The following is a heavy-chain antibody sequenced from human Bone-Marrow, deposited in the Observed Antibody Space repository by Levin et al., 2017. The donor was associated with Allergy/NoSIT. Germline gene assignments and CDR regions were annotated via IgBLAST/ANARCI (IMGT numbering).Heavy chain of an antibody. J-gene: IGHJ4*02. CDR1: GYTFTGYY. Sequence: GASVKVSCKASGYTFTGYYMHWVRQAPGQGLEWMGRINPNSGGTNYAQKFQGRVTMTRDTSISTAYMELSRLRSDDTAVYYCARGNVLLWFREVLDFDYWGQGTLVTVSS. CDR3: ARGNVLLWFREVLDFDY. D-gene: IGHD3-10*01. V-gene: IGHV1-2*06. CDR2: INPNSGGT.